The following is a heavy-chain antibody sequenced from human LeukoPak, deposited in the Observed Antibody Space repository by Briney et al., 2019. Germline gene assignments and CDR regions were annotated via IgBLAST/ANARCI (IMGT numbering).Heavy chain of an antibody. V-gene: IGHV3-23*01. D-gene: IGHD4-17*01. Sequence: QPGGSLRLSCAASGFSFSSYAMSWVRQTPGKGLEWVSTIIYSGTSTYYADSVEGRFTISRDNSKNTLYLQTSSLRAEDTAVYYCARASTTVPNLLDHWGRGTLVTVSS. CDR1: GFSFSSYA. CDR2: IIYSGTST. CDR3: ARASTTVPNLLDH. J-gene: IGHJ4*02.